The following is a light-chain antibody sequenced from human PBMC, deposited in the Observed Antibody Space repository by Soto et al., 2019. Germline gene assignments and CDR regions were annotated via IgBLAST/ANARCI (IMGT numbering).Light chain of an antibody. V-gene: IGKV3-20*01. J-gene: IGKJ1*01. Sequence: EIVLTQSPGTLSLSPGERATLSCRASQTVISSTYLAWYQQKPGQAPRLLIYGASIRATGIPDRFSGSGSGTDFTLTISRPEPQDFAVYYCHQYGSSPLTFGQGTKVEIK. CDR1: QTVISSTY. CDR2: GAS. CDR3: HQYGSSPLT.